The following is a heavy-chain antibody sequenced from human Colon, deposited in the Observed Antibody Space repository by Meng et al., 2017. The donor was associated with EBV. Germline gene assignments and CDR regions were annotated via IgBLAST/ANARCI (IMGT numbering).Heavy chain of an antibody. J-gene: IGHJ4*02. CDR1: GNSGCSTGGA. V-gene: IGHV6-1*01. CDR3: ARDYGTSRPFEY. Sequence: QRPGQGLGQPPQTLLHTLSTPGNSGCSTGGAWYWIRQSPSRGLGRLGRTYYRSKWHNDYEVSVKGRIAINPDTSKNQFFLQLNSVTPEDTAVYYCARDYGTSRPFEYWGQGILVTVSS. D-gene: IGHD1/OR15-1a*01. CDR2: TYYRSKWHN.